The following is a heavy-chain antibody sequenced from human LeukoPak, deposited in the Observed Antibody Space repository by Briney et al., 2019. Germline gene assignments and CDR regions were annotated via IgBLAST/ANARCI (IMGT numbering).Heavy chain of an antibody. D-gene: IGHD2-2*01. CDR2: IYYSGST. CDR1: SGSISTYY. J-gene: IGHJ4*02. Sequence: PSETLSLTCTVSSGSISTYYWSWVRQPPGKGLEWIGYIYYSGSTNYNPSLKSRVTISLDTPKNQFSLKLSSVTAADTAVYYCGAQDIVVVPAAINYWGQGTLVTVSS. CDR3: GAQDIVVVPAAINY. V-gene: IGHV4-59*08.